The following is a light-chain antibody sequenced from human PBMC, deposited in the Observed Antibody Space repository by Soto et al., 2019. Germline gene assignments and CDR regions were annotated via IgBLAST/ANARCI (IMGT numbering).Light chain of an antibody. CDR1: QSISNF. J-gene: IGKJ1*01. CDR3: QQSYSSPWT. CDR2: AAS. Sequence: GARVTITCRASQSISNFLNWYQQKPGKAPKLLIYAASSLRSGVTSRFSGSGSGTDFTLTISSLQREDFATYVCQQSYSSPWTFGQGTKVDIK. V-gene: IGKV1-39*01.